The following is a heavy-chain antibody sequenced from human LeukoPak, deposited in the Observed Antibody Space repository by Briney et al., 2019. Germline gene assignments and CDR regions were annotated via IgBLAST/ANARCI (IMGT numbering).Heavy chain of an antibody. V-gene: IGHV4-4*07. Sequence: SETLSLTCTVSGGSISSYYWSWIRRPAGKGLEWIGRIYTSGSTNYNPSLKSRVTMSVDTSKNQFSLKLSSVTAADTAVYYCARECPIAAAGLLDYWGQGTLVTVSS. CDR3: ARECPIAAAGLLDY. CDR1: GGSISSYY. D-gene: IGHD6-13*01. J-gene: IGHJ4*02. CDR2: IYTSGST.